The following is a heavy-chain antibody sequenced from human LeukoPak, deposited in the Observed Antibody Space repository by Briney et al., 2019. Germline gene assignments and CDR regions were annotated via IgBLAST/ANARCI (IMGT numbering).Heavy chain of an antibody. Sequence: SETLSLTCTVSGGSITITNYYWGWIRQPPGKGLEWVGNIYHDGSTYYNPSLKSRVTISVDRSNNQFSLKLSSVTAADTAVYYCARGKDYGDYLDAFDIWGQGTMVTVSS. D-gene: IGHD4-17*01. CDR1: GGSITITNYY. J-gene: IGHJ3*02. CDR3: ARGKDYGDYLDAFDI. V-gene: IGHV4-39*07. CDR2: IYHDGST.